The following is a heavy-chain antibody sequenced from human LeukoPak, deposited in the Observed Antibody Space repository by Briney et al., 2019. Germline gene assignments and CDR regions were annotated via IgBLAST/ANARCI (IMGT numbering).Heavy chain of an antibody. CDR1: GFTFSSYA. CDR2: ISGSGGST. Sequence: GGSLRLSCAASGFTFSSYAMSWVRQAPGKGLEWVSAISGSGGSTYYADSVKGRFTISRDNSKNTLYLHMNSLRAEDTAVYYCAKDRGYYDSSGYYLSDYWGQGTLVTVSS. D-gene: IGHD3-22*01. V-gene: IGHV3-23*01. CDR3: AKDRGYYDSSGYYLSDY. J-gene: IGHJ4*02.